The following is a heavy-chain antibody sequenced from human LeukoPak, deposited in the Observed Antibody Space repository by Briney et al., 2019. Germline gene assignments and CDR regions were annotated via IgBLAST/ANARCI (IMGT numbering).Heavy chain of an antibody. CDR2: IIPSGGST. Sequence: ASVKVSCKASGYTFSDYHMHWVRQAPGQGLEWMGRIIPSGGSTTYAQKFQGRVTMTRDMSTNTVYMELSSLRSEDTAVYYCARVWAVATLDYYYYYMDVWGKGTTVTVSS. CDR1: GYTFSDYH. CDR3: ARVWAVATLDYYYYYMDV. J-gene: IGHJ6*03. D-gene: IGHD6-19*01. V-gene: IGHV1-46*01.